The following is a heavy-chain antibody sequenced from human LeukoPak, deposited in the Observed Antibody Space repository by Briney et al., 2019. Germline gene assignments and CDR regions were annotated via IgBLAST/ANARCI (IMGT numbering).Heavy chain of an antibody. Sequence: SETLSLTCAVYGGSFSGYYWSWIRQPPGKGLKWIGEINHSGSTNYNPSLKSRVTISVDTSKNQFSLKLSSVTAADTAVYYCARGRRSRGYSYGYYYYMDVWGKGTTVTVSS. CDR2: INHSGST. CDR1: GGSFSGYY. CDR3: ARGRRSRGYSYGYYYYMDV. V-gene: IGHV4-34*01. J-gene: IGHJ6*03. D-gene: IGHD5-18*01.